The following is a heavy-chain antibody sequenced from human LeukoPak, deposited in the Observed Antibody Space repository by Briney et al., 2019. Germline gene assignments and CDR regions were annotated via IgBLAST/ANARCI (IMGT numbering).Heavy chain of an antibody. J-gene: IGHJ4*02. D-gene: IGHD1-26*01. V-gene: IGHV3-30*18. Sequence: GGSLRLSCAASGFTSSSYGMHWVRQAPGKGLEWVAVISYDGSNKYYADSVKGRFTISRDNSKNTLYLQMNSLRAEDTAVYYCAKEFGGSYYHWGQGTLVTVSS. CDR3: AKEFGGSYYH. CDR2: ISYDGSNK. CDR1: GFTSSSYG.